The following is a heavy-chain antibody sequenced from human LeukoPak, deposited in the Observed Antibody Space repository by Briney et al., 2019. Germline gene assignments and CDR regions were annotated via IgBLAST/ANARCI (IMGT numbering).Heavy chain of an antibody. CDR2: INPHGGGT. V-gene: IGHV1-2*02. D-gene: IGHD6-19*01. CDR1: GYIFTDYY. J-gene: IGHJ4*02. CDR3: AREGPGSSGWFFDY. Sequence: VKVSCKASGYIFTDYYMHWVRQAPGQGLEWMGWINPHGGGTKYAQKFQGRVTMTRDTSITTAYMEVSRLRSDDTAVYYCAREGPGSSGWFFDYWGQGTLVSVSS.